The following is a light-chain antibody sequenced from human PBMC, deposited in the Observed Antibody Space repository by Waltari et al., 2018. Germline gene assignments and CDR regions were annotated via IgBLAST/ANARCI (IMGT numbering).Light chain of an antibody. J-gene: IGKJ2*01. CDR1: QSVTSN. V-gene: IGKV3D-15*01. CDR3: QQYNNLQT. CDR2: DAS. Sequence: EIVMTQSPAALSVSPGERATLSCRASQSVTSNFAWYQKKLGHSPRLLIYDASIRATGIPARFSGRGSETEFTLTISSLQSEDFAVYYCQQYNNLQTFGQGTKLELK.